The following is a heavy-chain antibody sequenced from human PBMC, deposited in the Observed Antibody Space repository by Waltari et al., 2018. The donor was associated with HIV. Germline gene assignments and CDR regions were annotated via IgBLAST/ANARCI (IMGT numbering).Heavy chain of an antibody. CDR2: INWNSGRI. J-gene: IGHJ4*02. CDR3: AKGFTYGDYVTPFDY. CDR1: GFTFDDYA. Sequence: EVQLVESGGGLVQPGRSLRLSCAASGFTFDDYAMHWVRQAPGKGFDWVSGINWNSGRIGYPGSVKGRFTISRDNANNSLYLQMHSLRVEDTAFYYCAKGFTYGDYVTPFDYWGQGTLVTVSS. V-gene: IGHV3-9*01. D-gene: IGHD4-17*01.